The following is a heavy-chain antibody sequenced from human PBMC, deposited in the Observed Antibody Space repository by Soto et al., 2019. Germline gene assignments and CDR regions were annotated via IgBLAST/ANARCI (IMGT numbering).Heavy chain of an antibody. CDR3: ARGARYYDFWSGYYIPNWFDP. CDR2: MNPNSGNT. J-gene: IGHJ5*02. CDR1: GYTFTSYD. Sequence: ASVKVSCKASGYTFTSYDINWVRQATGQGLEWMGWMNPNSGNTGYAQKFQGRVTMTRNTSISTAYMELSSLRSEDTAVYYCARGARYYDFWSGYYIPNWFDPWGQGTLVTVSS. V-gene: IGHV1-8*01. D-gene: IGHD3-3*01.